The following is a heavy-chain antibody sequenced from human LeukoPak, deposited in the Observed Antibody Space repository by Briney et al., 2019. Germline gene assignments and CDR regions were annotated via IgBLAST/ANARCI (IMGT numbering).Heavy chain of an antibody. CDR2: IYYSGST. J-gene: IGHJ6*02. V-gene: IGHV4-59*01. Sequence: SETLSLTCTVSGGSISSYYWNWIRQPPGKGLEWIGNIYYSGSTNYNPSLKSRVTISVDTSRNQFSLKLSSVTAADTAVYYCAREGGSSVWKDVWGQGTTVTVSS. D-gene: IGHD1-26*01. CDR3: AREGGSSVWKDV. CDR1: GGSISSYY.